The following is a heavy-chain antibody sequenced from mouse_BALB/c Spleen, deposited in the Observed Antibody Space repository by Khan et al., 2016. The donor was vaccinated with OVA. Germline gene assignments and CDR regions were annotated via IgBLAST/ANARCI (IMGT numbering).Heavy chain of an antibody. CDR3: ARTARIKY. D-gene: IGHD1-2*01. CDR1: GYSITSGYG. V-gene: IGHV3-1*02. J-gene: IGHJ2*01. Sequence: VQLKESGPGLVKPSQSLSLTCTVTGYSITSGYGCYLIQHLPGNILELMGFISYSGSTNYNPSFKSRISITRDTSKNQFFLQLNSVTTEDTATYYCARTARIKYWGQGTTVTVSS. CDR2: ISYSGST.